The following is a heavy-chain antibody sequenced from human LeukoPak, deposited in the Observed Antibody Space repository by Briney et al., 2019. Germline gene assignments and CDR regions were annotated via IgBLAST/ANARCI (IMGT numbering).Heavy chain of an antibody. J-gene: IGHJ4*02. CDR2: IYYSGST. V-gene: IGHV4-59*01. CDR3: ARERDGYNDY. D-gene: IGHD5-24*01. CDR1: GGSISSYY. Sequence: PSETLSLTCTVSGGSISSYYWSWIRQPPGKGLEWIGYIYYSGSTNYNPSLKSRVTISVDTSKNQFSLKLSSVTAADTAVYYCARERDGYNDYWGQGTLVTVSS.